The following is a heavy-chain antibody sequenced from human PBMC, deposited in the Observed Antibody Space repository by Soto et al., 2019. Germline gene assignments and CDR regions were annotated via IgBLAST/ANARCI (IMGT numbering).Heavy chain of an antibody. CDR1: GGAISSGGYY. CDR2: IYYSGST. J-gene: IGHJ5*02. V-gene: IGHV4-31*03. Sequence: QVQLQESGPGLVKPSQTLSLTGTVSGGAISSGGYYWTWILQHPGKGLEWMGYIYYSGSTYYTPSLKSRVTIAVDTSKNQFSLKLSSVTAADTALYYCARSVFPWGQGTLVNVSS. CDR3: ARSVFP.